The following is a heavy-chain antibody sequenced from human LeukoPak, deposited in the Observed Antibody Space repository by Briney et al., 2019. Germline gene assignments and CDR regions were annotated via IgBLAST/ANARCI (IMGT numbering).Heavy chain of an antibody. J-gene: IGHJ6*02. CDR2: ICYDGSMK. CDR3: ARWNQGHGLDV. V-gene: IGHV3-33*01. Sequence: PGGSLRLSCAASGIPFSSYGMHWVRQAPGKGLEWVAVICYDGSMKYYADFVKGRFTISRDNPKNTLSLQMSSLRVEDTAVYYCARWNQGHGLDVWGQGTTVTVSS. D-gene: IGHD4-23*01. CDR1: GIPFSSYG.